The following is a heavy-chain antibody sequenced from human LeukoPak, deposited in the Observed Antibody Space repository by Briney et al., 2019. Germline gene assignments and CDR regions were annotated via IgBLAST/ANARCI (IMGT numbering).Heavy chain of an antibody. J-gene: IGHJ6*02. V-gene: IGHV1-69*13. Sequence: ASVKVSCKASGGTFSSYAISWVRQAPGQGLEWMGGIIPIFGTANYAQKFQGRVTITADESTSTAYMELSSLRSEDTAVHYCASRGYYGMDVWGQGTTVTVSS. CDR1: GGTFSSYA. CDR2: IIPIFGTA. CDR3: ASRGYYGMDV.